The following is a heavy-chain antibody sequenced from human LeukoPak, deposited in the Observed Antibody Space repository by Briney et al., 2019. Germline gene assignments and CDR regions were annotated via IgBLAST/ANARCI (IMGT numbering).Heavy chain of an antibody. Sequence: GGALQIPCKGSGYSFTSYWIGWVGQMPGEGVEGMGMIYPGDYDTRYSASFQGQVTISADKSISTACEQGRSLKASDTAMYYCARQYSSSLNCFHLWGQGTLVPLSS. CDR1: GYSFTSYW. J-gene: IGHJ5*02. CDR3: ARQYSSSLNCFHL. CDR2: IYPGDYDT. V-gene: IGHV5-51*01. D-gene: IGHD6-13*01.